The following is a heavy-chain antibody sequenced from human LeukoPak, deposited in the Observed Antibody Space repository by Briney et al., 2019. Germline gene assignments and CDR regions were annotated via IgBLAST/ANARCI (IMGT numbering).Heavy chain of an antibody. CDR3: ARDIPNCSGGSCYYYMDV. CDR1: GYTFTSYD. V-gene: IGHV1-8*03. J-gene: IGHJ6*03. D-gene: IGHD2-15*01. CDR2: MNPNSGNT. Sequence: ASVKVSCKASGYTFTSYDINWVRQATGQGLEWMGWMNPNSGNTGYAQKFQGRVTITRNTSISTAYMELSSLRSEDTAVHYCARDIPNCSGGSCYYYMDVWGKGTTVTVSS.